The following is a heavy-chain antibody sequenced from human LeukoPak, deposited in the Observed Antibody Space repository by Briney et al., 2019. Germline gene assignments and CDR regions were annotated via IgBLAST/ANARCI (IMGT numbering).Heavy chain of an antibody. D-gene: IGHD2-15*01. J-gene: IGHJ5*02. Sequence: ASVKASCKASGCTFTSYYMHWVRQAPGQGLEWMGIINPSGGSTSYAQKFQGRVTMTRDTSTSTVYMELSSLRSEDTAVYYCARDPVVVVAANDSPSFNWFDPWGQGTLVTVSS. V-gene: IGHV1-46*01. CDR3: ARDPVVVVAANDSPSFNWFDP. CDR1: GCTFTSYY. CDR2: INPSGGST.